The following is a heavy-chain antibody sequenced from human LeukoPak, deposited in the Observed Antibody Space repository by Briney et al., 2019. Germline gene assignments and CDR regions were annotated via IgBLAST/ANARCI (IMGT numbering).Heavy chain of an antibody. Sequence: GGSLRLSCAASGFTVSSSYMSWVRQAPGKGLEWVSIISSAGTTYYADSVKGRFTISRDNSKNTLYLQMNSLRAGDTAVYFCAKILSDTNGWYHFDYWGQGALVTVSS. V-gene: IGHV3-66*01. CDR2: ISSAGTT. CDR3: AKILSDTNGWYHFDY. J-gene: IGHJ4*02. CDR1: GFTVSSSY. D-gene: IGHD6-19*01.